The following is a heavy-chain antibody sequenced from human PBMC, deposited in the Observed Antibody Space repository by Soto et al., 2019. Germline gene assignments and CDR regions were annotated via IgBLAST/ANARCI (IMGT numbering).Heavy chain of an antibody. Sequence: QVQLQESGPGLVKPSQTLSLTCTVSGASFSSGYYWPWTRHPPGKGLEFIAYIYYSGSAYYNPSLKSRLTISVDTSKNQFSLKLSSVTAADSAVYYCARDIGGYGALDYWGQGSLVTVSS. D-gene: IGHD3-16*01. J-gene: IGHJ4*02. V-gene: IGHV4-30-4*01. CDR2: IYYSGSA. CDR1: GASFSSGYY. CDR3: ARDIGGYGALDY.